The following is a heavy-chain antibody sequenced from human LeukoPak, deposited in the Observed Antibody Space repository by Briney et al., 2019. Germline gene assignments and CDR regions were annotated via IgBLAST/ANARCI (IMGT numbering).Heavy chain of an antibody. CDR3: AKDHGYNPSFDY. D-gene: IGHD5-24*01. CDR1: GFTFSSYA. CDR2: ISGSGGST. V-gene: IGHV3-23*01. Sequence: GGSLRLSCSASGFTFSSYAMSWVRQAPGKGLEWVSAISGSGGSTYYADSVKGRFTISRDNSKNTLYLQMNSLRAEDTAVYYCAKDHGYNPSFDYWGQGTLVTVSS. J-gene: IGHJ4*02.